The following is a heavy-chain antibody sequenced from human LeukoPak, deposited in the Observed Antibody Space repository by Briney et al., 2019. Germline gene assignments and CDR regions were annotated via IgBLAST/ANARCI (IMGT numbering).Heavy chain of an antibody. CDR1: GFTFSTYA. CDR3: AHGAMYQLDY. Sequence: GGSLRLSCAASGFTFSTYAMTWVRQAPGQGLEWVSSISGSGSGTYYADPVKGRFTISGDNSKNTLFLQMNSLRAEDTAVYYCAHGAMYQLDYWGQGTLVTVSS. V-gene: IGHV3-23*01. CDR2: ISGSGSGT. D-gene: IGHD2-2*01. J-gene: IGHJ4*02.